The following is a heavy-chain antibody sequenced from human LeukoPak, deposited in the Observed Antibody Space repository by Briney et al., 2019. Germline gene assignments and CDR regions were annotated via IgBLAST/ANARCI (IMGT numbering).Heavy chain of an antibody. D-gene: IGHD4/OR15-4a*01. Sequence: SETLSLTCTVSGGSISSSSYYWGWIRQPPGKGLDWIGSMYYSGSTYYNPALKSRVTISVDTSKNQFSLKVNSVTAADTAVYYCARRRGAWHWFDPWGQGTLVTVSS. J-gene: IGHJ5*02. CDR3: ARRRGAWHWFDP. V-gene: IGHV4-39*01. CDR1: GGSISSSSYY. CDR2: MYYSGST.